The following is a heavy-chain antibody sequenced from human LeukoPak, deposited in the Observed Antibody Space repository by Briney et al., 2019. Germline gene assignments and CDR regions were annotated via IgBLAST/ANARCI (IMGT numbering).Heavy chain of an antibody. V-gene: IGHV3-53*01. CDR2: IYSGGTT. J-gene: IGHJ5*02. CDR3: ARGRGYSHSNWVDP. D-gene: IGHD5-18*01. CDR1: GFTVSSSY. Sequence: TGGSLRLSCAASGFTVSSSYMIWVRQAPGKGLEWVSVIYSGGTTYYADSMKGRFTISRDNSKNTLYLQMNSLRAEDTAVYYCARGRGYSHSNWVDPWGQGTVVTVSA.